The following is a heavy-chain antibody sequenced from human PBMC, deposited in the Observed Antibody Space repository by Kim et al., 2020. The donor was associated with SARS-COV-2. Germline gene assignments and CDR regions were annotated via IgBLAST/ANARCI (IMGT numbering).Heavy chain of an antibody. J-gene: IGHJ4*02. D-gene: IGHD5-18*01. Sequence: SLKSRVTISVDTSKNQFSLKLSCVTAADTAVYYCARLILWDTAMGTNFDYWGQGTLVTVSS. V-gene: IGHV4-59*01. CDR3: ARLILWDTAMGTNFDY.